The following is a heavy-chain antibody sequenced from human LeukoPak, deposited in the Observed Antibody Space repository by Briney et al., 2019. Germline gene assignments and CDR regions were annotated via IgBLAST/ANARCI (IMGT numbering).Heavy chain of an antibody. CDR2: ISSTSSTI. Sequence: PGGSLRLSCAASGFTFSTYSMSWVRQAPGKGLEWVSYISSTSSTIYYADSVKGRLTLSRDNAKNSLYLQLNRLRDEETAVYYCAKRGNYDCLGQGTLVTVSS. CDR3: AKRGNYDC. CDR1: GFTFSTYS. D-gene: IGHD3-10*01. J-gene: IGHJ4*02. V-gene: IGHV3-48*02.